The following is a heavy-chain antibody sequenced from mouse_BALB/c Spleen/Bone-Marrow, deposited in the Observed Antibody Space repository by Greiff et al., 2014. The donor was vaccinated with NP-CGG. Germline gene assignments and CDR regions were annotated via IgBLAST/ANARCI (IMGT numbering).Heavy chain of an antibody. J-gene: IGHJ2*01. Sequence: QVQLKQSGPGLVAPSQSLSITCTVSGFSLSRYSVHWVRQPPGKGLEWLGMTWGGGSTDYNSALKSRLSISKDNSKSQVFLKMNSLQTDDTAMYYCARLYGNYGGYFDYWGQGTTLTVSS. V-gene: IGHV2-6-4*01. D-gene: IGHD2-10*02. CDR1: GFSLSRYS. CDR2: TWGGGST. CDR3: ARLYGNYGGYFDY.